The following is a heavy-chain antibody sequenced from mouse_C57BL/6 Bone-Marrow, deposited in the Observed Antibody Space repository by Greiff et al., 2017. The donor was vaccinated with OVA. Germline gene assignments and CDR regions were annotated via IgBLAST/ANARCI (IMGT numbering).Heavy chain of an antibody. CDR2: IRSKSNNYAT. V-gene: IGHV10-1*01. CDR1: GFSFNTYA. J-gene: IGHJ1*03. D-gene: IGHD1-1*02. CDR3: VRYYDWYFDV. Sequence: GGGLVQPKGSLKLSCAASGFSFNTYAMNWVRQAPGKGLEWVARIRSKSNNYATYYADSVKDRFTISRDDSESMLYLQMNNLKTEDTAMYYCVRYYDWYFDVWGTGTTVTVSS.